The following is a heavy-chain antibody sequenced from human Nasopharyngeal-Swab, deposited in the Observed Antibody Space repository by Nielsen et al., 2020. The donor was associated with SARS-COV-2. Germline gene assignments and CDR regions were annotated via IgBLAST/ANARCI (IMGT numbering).Heavy chain of an antibody. CDR3: ARVLTRNLVVALVLDAFDI. J-gene: IGHJ3*02. V-gene: IGHV4-31*03. Sequence: SETLSLTCTVSGGSISSGGYYWSWIRQHPGKGLEWIGYIYYSGCTYYNPSLKSRVTISVDTSKNQFSLKLSSVTAADTAVYYCARVLTRNLVVALVLDAFDIWGQGTMVTVSS. CDR1: GGSISSGGYY. D-gene: IGHD2-15*01. CDR2: IYYSGCT.